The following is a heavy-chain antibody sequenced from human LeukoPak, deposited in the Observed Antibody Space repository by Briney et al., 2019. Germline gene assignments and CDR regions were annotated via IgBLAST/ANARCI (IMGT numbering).Heavy chain of an antibody. D-gene: IGHD6-6*01. J-gene: IGHJ5*02. CDR3: ARGDQPPRAARFLLLLTDEENWFDP. Sequence: PGGSLRLSCAASGFTFSTYYMNWVRQAPGKGLEWVSSITTSSSYIYYADSVKGRFTISRDNAKNSLYLQMNSLRAEDTAVYYCARGDQPPRAARFLLLLTDEENWFDPWGQGTLVTVSS. CDR1: GFTFSTYY. CDR2: ITTSSSYI. V-gene: IGHV3-21*01.